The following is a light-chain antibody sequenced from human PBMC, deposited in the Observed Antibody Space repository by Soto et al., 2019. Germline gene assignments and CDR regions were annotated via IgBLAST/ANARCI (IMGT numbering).Light chain of an antibody. V-gene: IGLV2-8*01. CDR1: SSDVGGYDY. CDR2: EVT. CDR3: SSYTGGNPSYV. Sequence: QSVLTQPPSASGSPGQSVTISCTGTSSDVGGYDYVSWYQQHPGKAPKLMIYEVTIRPSGVSDRFSGSKSGNTASLTVSGLQAEDEADYHSSSYTGGNPSYVFGTGTKVTVL. J-gene: IGLJ1*01.